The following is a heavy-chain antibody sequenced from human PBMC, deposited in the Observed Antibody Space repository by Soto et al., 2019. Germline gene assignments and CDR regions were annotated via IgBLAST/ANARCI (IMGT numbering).Heavy chain of an antibody. J-gene: IGHJ6*02. V-gene: IGHV3-7*01. D-gene: IGHD2-2*01. CDR3: ARDKRSYCSSTSCPYYYYYYGMDV. CDR1: GFTFSSYW. CDR2: IKQDGSEK. Sequence: LRLSCAASGFTFSSYWMSWVRQAPGKGLEWVANIKQDGSEKYYVDSVKGRFTISRDNAKNSLYLQMNSLRAEDTAVYYCARDKRSYCSSTSCPYYYYYYGMDVWGQGTTVTVSS.